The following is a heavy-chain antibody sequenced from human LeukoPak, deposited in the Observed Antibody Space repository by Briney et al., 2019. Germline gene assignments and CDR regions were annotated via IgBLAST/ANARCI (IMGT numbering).Heavy chain of an antibody. CDR1: GGSISSYY. J-gene: IGHJ4*02. D-gene: IGHD3-10*01. V-gene: IGHV4-59*01. Sequence: TSETLSLTCTVSGGSISSYYWSWIRQPPGKGLEWIGYIYYSGSTNYNPSLKSRVTISVDTSKNQFSPKLSSVTAADTAVYYCATHAHYYGSGRFDYWGQGTLVTVSS. CDR2: IYYSGST. CDR3: ATHAHYYGSGRFDY.